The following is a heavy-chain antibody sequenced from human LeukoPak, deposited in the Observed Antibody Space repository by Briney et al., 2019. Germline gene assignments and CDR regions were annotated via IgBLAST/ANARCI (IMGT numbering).Heavy chain of an antibody. CDR1: GGSINSSSYY. CDR2: ISLTGET. D-gene: IGHD1-26*01. Sequence: LETLSLTCTVSGGSINSSSYYWGWIRQPPGNALKWIGEISLTGETNYNPSLNGRVTMSLDKSRNQLSLKLTSVTAADTAIYYCSRESGAFCPFGYWGQGTLVIVPP. J-gene: IGHJ4*02. CDR3: SRESGAFCPFGY. V-gene: IGHV4-61*05.